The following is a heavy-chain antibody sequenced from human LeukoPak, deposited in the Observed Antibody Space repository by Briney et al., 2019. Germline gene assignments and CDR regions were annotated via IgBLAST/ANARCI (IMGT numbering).Heavy chain of an antibody. V-gene: IGHV3-30*18. CDR3: AKDVEG. CDR2: ISYDGSNQ. CDR1: GFIYSSYG. J-gene: IGHJ4*02. Sequence: GGSLRLSCAPSGFIYSSYGMYCVREAPGKGLVWVGIISYDGSNQLYADSVKGRFTISRDNSKNTLYLQMNDLRPEDTAVYCCAKDVEGWGQGTLVTVSA.